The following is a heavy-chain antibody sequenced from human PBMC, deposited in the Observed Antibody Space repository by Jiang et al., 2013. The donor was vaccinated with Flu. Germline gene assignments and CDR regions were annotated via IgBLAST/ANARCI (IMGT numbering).Heavy chain of an antibody. J-gene: IGHJ4*02. V-gene: IGHV4-4*02. Sequence: PGLVKPSATLSLTCAVSGGAITRSNWWTWVRQPPGKGLEWIGEIFHTGSTKYNPSLKTRVTISVDSFKSEFSLKLNSVSAADTAIYYCAESWDAYSYNWGQGT. CDR1: GGAITRSNW. CDR2: IFHTGST. D-gene: IGHD1-26*01. CDR3: AESWDAYSYN.